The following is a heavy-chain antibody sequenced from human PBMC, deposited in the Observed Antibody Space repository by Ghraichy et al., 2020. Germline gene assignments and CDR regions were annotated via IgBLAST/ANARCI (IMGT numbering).Heavy chain of an antibody. J-gene: IGHJ3*02. Sequence: SETLSLTCAVYGGSFSGNYWSWIRQPPGKGLEWIGEINHSGSTNYNPSLKSRVTISVDTSKNQFSLKLRSVTAADTAVYYCARGESDCSFDIWGQGTMVTVSS. D-gene: IGHD2-21*02. CDR1: GGSFSGNY. V-gene: IGHV4-34*01. CDR3: ARGESDCSFDI. CDR2: INHSGST.